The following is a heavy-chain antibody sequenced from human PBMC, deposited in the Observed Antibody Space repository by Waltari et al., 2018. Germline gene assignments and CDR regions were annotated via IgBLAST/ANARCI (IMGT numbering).Heavy chain of an antibody. J-gene: IGHJ4*02. CDR1: GGTSSRNV. Sequence: QVQLEQSGAEVKKPGSSVKVSCKASGGTSSRNVVSWVRQARGQGLEWMGGIIPIFGTTNYAQKFQDRVTISADASTNTVYMELNGLRSEDTGVYFCASRSTGDRDYWGQGTLVTVSS. D-gene: IGHD7-27*01. CDR2: IIPIFGTT. V-gene: IGHV1-69*01. CDR3: ASRSTGDRDY.